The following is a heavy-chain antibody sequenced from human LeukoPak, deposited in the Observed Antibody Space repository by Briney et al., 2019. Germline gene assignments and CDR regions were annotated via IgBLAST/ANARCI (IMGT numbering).Heavy chain of an antibody. J-gene: IGHJ4*02. Sequence: GGSLRLSCAASGFTVSINYMSWVRQAPGKGLEWVSVIYSGGSTYYADSVKGRFTISRDNSKNTVYLQMNSLRAEDTAVYYCAKAPMTTVTTSDSWGQGTLVTVSS. V-gene: IGHV3-66*01. D-gene: IGHD4-17*01. CDR2: IYSGGST. CDR1: GFTVSINY. CDR3: AKAPMTTVTTSDS.